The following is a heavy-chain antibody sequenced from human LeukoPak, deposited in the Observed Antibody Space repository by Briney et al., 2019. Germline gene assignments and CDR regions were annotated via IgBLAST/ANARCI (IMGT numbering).Heavy chain of an antibody. CDR3: ARNRGAGGGYFDY. J-gene: IGHJ4*02. V-gene: IGHV3-7*05. D-gene: IGHD3-16*01. CDR2: IKQDGSAI. Sequence: GGSLRLSCAASGFSFSSYWMSWVRQAPGKGLEWVANIKQDGSAISYVDSVKGRFTTSRDNAKNSLSLQLTRLRAEDTAVYYVARNRGAGGGYFDYWGQGALVTVSS. CDR1: GFSFSSYW.